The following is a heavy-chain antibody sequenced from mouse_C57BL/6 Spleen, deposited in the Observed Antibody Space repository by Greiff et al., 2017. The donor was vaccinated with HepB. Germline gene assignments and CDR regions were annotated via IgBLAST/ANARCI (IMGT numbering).Heavy chain of an antibody. CDR3: AREGYY. J-gene: IGHJ2*01. Sequence: EVKLQESGPGLVKPSQSLSLTCSVTGYSITSGYYWNWIRQFPGNKLEWMGYISYDGSNNYNPSLKNRISITRDTSKNQFFLKLNSVTTEDTATYYCAREGYYWGQGTTLTVSS. V-gene: IGHV3-6*01. CDR1: GYSITSGYY. CDR2: ISYDGSN.